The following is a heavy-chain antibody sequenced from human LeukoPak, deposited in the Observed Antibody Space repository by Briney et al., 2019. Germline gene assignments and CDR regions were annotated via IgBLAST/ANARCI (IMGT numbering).Heavy chain of an antibody. D-gene: IGHD1-26*01. CDR2: ISYDGINK. Sequence: GGSLRLSCAASGFTFSSYGMQGVRQAPGKGREGGADISYDGINKFYADFVKRRFTISRDNSKNTLYLQMNSLRAEDTAVYYCAKDIRVGGSYYDLFDYWGQGTLVTVSS. V-gene: IGHV3-30*18. CDR1: GFTFSSYG. CDR3: AKDIRVGGSYYDLFDY. J-gene: IGHJ4*02.